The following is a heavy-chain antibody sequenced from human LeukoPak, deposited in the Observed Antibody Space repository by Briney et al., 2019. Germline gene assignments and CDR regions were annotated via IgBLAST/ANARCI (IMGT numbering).Heavy chain of an antibody. CDR2: LSSGSDSI. D-gene: IGHD6-13*01. CDR3: ARLAAPDAFDT. Sequence: GGSLRLSCAASGFTFNIYTMNWVRQAPGKGLEWISYLSSGSDSIFYADSVKGRFTISRDNAKNSLYLQMNSLRAEDTAVYYCARLAAPDAFDTWGQGTMVTVSS. J-gene: IGHJ3*02. CDR1: GFTFNIYT. V-gene: IGHV3-48*04.